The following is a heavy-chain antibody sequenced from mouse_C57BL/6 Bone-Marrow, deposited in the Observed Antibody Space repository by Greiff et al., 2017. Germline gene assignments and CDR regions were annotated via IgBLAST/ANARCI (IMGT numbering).Heavy chain of an antibody. D-gene: IGHD2-4*01. CDR3: TSLIYYDYGLFAY. V-gene: IGHV14-4*01. CDR2: IDPENGDT. J-gene: IGHJ3*01. Sequence: LQQSGAELVRPGASVKLSCTASGFNIKDDYMHWVKQRPEQGLEWIGWIDPENGDTEYASKFQGKATITADTSSNTAYLQLSSLTSEDTAVYYCTSLIYYDYGLFAYWGQGTLVTVSA. CDR1: GFNIKDDY.